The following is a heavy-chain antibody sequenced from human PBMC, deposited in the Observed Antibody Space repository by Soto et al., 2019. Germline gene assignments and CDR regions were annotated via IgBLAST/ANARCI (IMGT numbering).Heavy chain of an antibody. J-gene: IGHJ4*02. CDR1: AGTFNNYT. CDR3: ASVHDSSGYCLEWDY. V-gene: IGHV1-69*02. D-gene: IGHD3-22*01. Sequence: QVQLVQSGAEVRKPGSSVKVSCKASAGTFNNYTITWVRQAPGQGLEWMGRLIPFLGIANYAQRFRARVTVTADKSTDTAYMELSSLRFEDTAVYYCASVHDSSGYCLEWDYWGQGTLVTVSS. CDR2: LIPFLGIA.